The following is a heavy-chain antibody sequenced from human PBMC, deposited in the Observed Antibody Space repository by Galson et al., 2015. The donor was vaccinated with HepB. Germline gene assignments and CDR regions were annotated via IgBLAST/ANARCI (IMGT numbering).Heavy chain of an antibody. Sequence: PALVKPTQTLTLTCTFSGFSYSDNGGGVGWIRQPPGKALEWLALLYWHGDKRYRPSLENRVTVTRDTSENQAVLTMTNMDPADTATYFCAHRRVATNPWYFDFWGQGILVTVSS. D-gene: IGHD4-23*01. CDR3: AHRRVATNPWYFDF. CDR2: LYWHGDK. V-gene: IGHV2-5*01. CDR1: GFSYSDNGGG. J-gene: IGHJ4*02.